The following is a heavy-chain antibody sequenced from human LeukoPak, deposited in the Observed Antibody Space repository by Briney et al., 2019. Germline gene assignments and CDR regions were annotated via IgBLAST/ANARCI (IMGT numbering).Heavy chain of an antibody. CDR2: INHNSGGT. V-gene: IGHV1-2*02. CDR1: GYTFTGYY. J-gene: IGHJ6*04. D-gene: IGHD3-3*01. Sequence: ASVKVSCKASGYTFTGYYMHWVRQAPGQGVEWVGWINHNSGGTNYAQKFQGRVTMTRDTSISTAYMELSRLRSDDTAVYFCARDRGDSWYYDFWSGYPDVWGKGTTVTVSS. CDR3: ARDRGDSWYYDFWSGYPDV.